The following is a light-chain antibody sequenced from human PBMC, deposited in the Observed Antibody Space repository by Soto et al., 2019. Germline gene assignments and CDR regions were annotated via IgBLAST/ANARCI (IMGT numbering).Light chain of an antibody. CDR3: SSYASSRPFV. V-gene: IGLV2-14*01. Sequence: QSLLTQPASVSGSPGQSFTISCTGTGSDVGGYKYVSWYQPLPGKAPKLMIYDVSYRPSGVSDRFSGSKPGNTASLIISGLQAEDEADYYCSSYASSRPFVFGTGTKVTVL. CDR2: DVS. CDR1: GSDVGGYKY. J-gene: IGLJ1*01.